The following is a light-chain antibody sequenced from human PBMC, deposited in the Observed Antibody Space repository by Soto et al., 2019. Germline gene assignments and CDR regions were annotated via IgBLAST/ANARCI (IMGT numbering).Light chain of an antibody. CDR2: GAS. Sequence: EIVLTQSPGTLSLSPGERATLSCRASQSVSNNFLAWYQQKPGQAPRLLIHGASTRASGIPDSFSGSGSGKDFILTISRLEPEDFAVYYCQQYDSSPVTFGQGTRLDIK. V-gene: IGKV3-20*01. J-gene: IGKJ5*01. CDR1: QSVSNNF. CDR3: QQYDSSPVT.